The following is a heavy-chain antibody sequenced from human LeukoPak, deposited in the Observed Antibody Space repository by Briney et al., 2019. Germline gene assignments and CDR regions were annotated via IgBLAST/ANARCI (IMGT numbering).Heavy chain of an antibody. V-gene: IGHV3-48*03. CDR3: AREMVRGVITYGMDV. CDR1: GFTFSSYE. D-gene: IGHD3-10*01. Sequence: PGGSLRLSCAASGFTFSSYEMKWVRQAPGTGMEWTSYIGSSGSTIYYADSVKGRFTISRDNAKNSLYLQMNSLRAEDTAVYYCAREMVRGVITYGMDVWGQGTTVTVPS. CDR2: IGSSGSTI. J-gene: IGHJ6*02.